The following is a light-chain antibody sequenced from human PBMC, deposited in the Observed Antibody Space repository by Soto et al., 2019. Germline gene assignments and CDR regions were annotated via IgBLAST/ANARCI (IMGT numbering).Light chain of an antibody. V-gene: IGKV1-5*03. Sequence: DIQMTQSPSTLYASVGDKVTITCRASQIISNRLAWYQQKPGKAPKLLIYKTSSLESGVPARFSGSGSGTEFTLTISSLQPDDFATYFCQHYDTYSPFGGGTKVEIK. J-gene: IGKJ4*02. CDR1: QIISNR. CDR2: KTS. CDR3: QHYDTYSP.